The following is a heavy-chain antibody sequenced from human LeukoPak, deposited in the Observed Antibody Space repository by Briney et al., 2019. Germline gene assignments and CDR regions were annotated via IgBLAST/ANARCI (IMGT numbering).Heavy chain of an antibody. Sequence: ASVKVSCKASGGTFSSYAISWVRQAPGQGLEWMGGIIPIFGTANYAQKFQGRVTITTDESTSTAYMELSSLRSEDTAVYYCALQQTPTAMVTRDYWGQGTLVTVSS. V-gene: IGHV1-69*05. CDR3: ALQQTPTAMVTRDY. J-gene: IGHJ4*02. D-gene: IGHD5-18*01. CDR2: IIPIFGTA. CDR1: GGTFSSYA.